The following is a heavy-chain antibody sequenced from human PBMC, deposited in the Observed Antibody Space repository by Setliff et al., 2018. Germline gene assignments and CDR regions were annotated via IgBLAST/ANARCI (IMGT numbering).Heavy chain of an antibody. CDR2: IKEDGSQR. J-gene: IGHJ6*02. Sequence: GGSLRLSCAASGFDFKTHWMDWARQAPGKGLEWVANIKEDGSQRNYVDAVKGRFTISRDNSKNTLYLQMNSLRAEDTAVYYCAKGRDYGDYYYYYGMDVWGQGTTVTVSS. CDR1: GFDFKTHW. CDR3: AKGRDYGDYYYYYGMDV. V-gene: IGHV3-7*01. D-gene: IGHD4-17*01.